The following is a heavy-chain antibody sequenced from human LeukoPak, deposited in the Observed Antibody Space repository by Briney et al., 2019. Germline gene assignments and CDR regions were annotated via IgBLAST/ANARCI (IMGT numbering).Heavy chain of an antibody. CDR2: ISSSSSYI. Sequence: GGSLRLSCAASGFTFSSYSMNWVRQAPGKGLEWVSSISSSSSYIYYADSVKGRFTISRDNAKNSLYLQMNSLRAEDTAVYYCARPSYSSSWYYYGMDVWGQGTTVTVSS. CDR1: GFTFSSYS. J-gene: IGHJ6*02. D-gene: IGHD6-13*01. CDR3: ARPSYSSSWYYYGMDV. V-gene: IGHV3-21*01.